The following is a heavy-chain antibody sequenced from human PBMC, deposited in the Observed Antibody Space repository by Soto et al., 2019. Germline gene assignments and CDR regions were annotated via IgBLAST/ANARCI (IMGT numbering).Heavy chain of an antibody. CDR3: ASQDYDKSVYYFDY. CDR1: GGSVSSQY. V-gene: IGHV4-4*07. CDR2: IYNGGIP. J-gene: IGHJ4*02. D-gene: IGHD3-22*01. Sequence: SETLSLTCTVSGGSVSSQYWSWIRQPAGKGLEWIGRIYNGGIPLIHPSLESRVASSLDTSKNQFSLTLSSVTAADTAIYYCASQDYDKSVYYFDYWGRGTLVTVSS.